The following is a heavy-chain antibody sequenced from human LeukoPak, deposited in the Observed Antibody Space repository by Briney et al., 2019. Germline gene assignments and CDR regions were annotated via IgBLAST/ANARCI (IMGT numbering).Heavy chain of an antibody. J-gene: IGHJ4*02. CDR3: AKDHMGILTGYYSPHFDY. CDR2: ISYDGSNK. Sequence: GGSLRLSWAASGLTFSSYGMHGVREAPGKGLEWVAVISYDGSNKYYADSVKGRFTISRDNSKNTLYLQMNSLRAEDTAVYYCAKDHMGILTGYYSPHFDYWGQGTLVTVSS. V-gene: IGHV3-30*18. CDR1: GLTFSSYG. D-gene: IGHD3-9*01.